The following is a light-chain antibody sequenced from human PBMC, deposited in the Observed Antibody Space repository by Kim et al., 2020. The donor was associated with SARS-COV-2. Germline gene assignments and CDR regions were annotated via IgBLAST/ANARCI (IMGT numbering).Light chain of an antibody. CDR1: NVGNKN. CDR2: RDT. V-gene: IGLV3-9*01. CDR3: QVWDSNTGV. Sequence: SVAVGQTARITCVGNNVGNKNVNGYQQKQGQAPVLVIYRDTNRPSGIPERFSGSNSGNTATLTISRAQAGDEADYYCQVWDSNTGVFGTGTKVTVL. J-gene: IGLJ1*01.